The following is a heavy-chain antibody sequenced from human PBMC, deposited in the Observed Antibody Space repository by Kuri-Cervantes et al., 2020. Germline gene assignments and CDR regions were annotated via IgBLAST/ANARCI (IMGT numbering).Heavy chain of an antibody. D-gene: IGHD3-22*01. Sequence: LSLTCAASGFTFDDYAMHWVRQAPGKGLEWVSGTSWNSGSIGYADSVKGRFTISRDNAKNSLYLQMNSLRAEDTALYYCAKDLLNYYDSSGLRAFDIWGQGTMVTVSS. J-gene: IGHJ3*02. CDR3: AKDLLNYYDSSGLRAFDI. CDR1: GFTFDDYA. CDR2: TSWNSGSI. V-gene: IGHV3-9*01.